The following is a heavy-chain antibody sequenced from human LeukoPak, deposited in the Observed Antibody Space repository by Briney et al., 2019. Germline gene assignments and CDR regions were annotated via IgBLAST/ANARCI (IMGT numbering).Heavy chain of an antibody. CDR3: ARPSCSGGSCYYYYMDV. J-gene: IGHJ6*03. Sequence: SETLSLTCTVSGGSISSSSYYWGWIRQPPGKGLEWIGSIYYSGSTYYNPSLKSRVTISVDTSKNQFSLKLSSVTAADTAVYYCARPSCSGGSCYYYYMDVWGKGTTVTVSS. V-gene: IGHV4-39*01. CDR2: IYYSGST. CDR1: GGSISSSSYY. D-gene: IGHD2-15*01.